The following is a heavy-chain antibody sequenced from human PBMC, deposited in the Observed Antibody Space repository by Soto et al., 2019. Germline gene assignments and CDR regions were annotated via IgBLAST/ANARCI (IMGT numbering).Heavy chain of an antibody. V-gene: IGHV4-59*01. CDR1: AGSITAYH. CDR3: ARGMHTGFTHCYGR. D-gene: IGHD2-15*01. Sequence: SESLSLTCVVYAGSITAYHCSWIRPFPRKGLEWIAYTAYTGNTNYNPSLKSRVNISMDTSKNQLSLKLTSMTAADTVVYYCARGMHTGFTHCYGRRGQRALGTVSS. CDR2: TAYTGNT. J-gene: IGHJ4*03.